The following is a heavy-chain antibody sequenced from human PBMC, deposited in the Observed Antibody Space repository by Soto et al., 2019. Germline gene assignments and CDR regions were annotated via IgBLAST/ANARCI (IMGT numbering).Heavy chain of an antibody. Sequence: PGGSLRLSCAASGFTFSSYAMNWVRQAPGKGLEWVSAISGSGGRTYYADSVKGRFTISSDSSKNTLYLQMNSLRAEDTAVYYCAKANYDRSGYYGFQHFHSWGQGSPVPVSS. D-gene: IGHD3-22*01. CDR3: AKANYDRSGYYGFQHFHS. CDR1: GFTFSSYA. V-gene: IGHV3-23*01. J-gene: IGHJ4*02. CDR2: ISGSGGRT.